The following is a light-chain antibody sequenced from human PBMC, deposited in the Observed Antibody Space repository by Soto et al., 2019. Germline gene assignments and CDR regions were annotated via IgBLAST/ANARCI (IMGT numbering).Light chain of an antibody. Sequence: DIQMTQSPSTLSASVGDRVTITCRASQSIGSWLAWYQQKPGKAPKLLIYDASSLESGVPSRFSGSGSGTEFTLTISSLQPDDFATYYCQQYNSYPTFGPGTKVDIK. CDR1: QSIGSW. CDR3: QQYNSYPT. V-gene: IGKV1-5*01. CDR2: DAS. J-gene: IGKJ3*01.